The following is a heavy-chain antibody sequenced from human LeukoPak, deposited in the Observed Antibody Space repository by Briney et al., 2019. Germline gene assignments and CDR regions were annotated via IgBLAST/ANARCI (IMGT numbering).Heavy chain of an antibody. D-gene: IGHD2-2*01. V-gene: IGHV1-69*13. J-gene: IGHJ3*02. CDR1: GGTLSSYA. CDR3: ARDIVVVPAAYDAFDT. Sequence: ASVKVSCKASGGTLSSYAISWVRQAPGQGLEWMGGIIPIFGTANYAQKFQGRVTITADESTSTAYMELSSLRSEDTAVYYCARDIVVVPAAYDAFDTWGQGTMVTVSS. CDR2: IIPIFGTA.